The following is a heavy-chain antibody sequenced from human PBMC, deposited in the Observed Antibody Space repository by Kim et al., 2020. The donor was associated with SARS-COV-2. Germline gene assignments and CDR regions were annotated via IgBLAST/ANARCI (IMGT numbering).Heavy chain of an antibody. CDR3: ARDLLAVAGGYYYYGMDV. V-gene: IGHV3-7*01. J-gene: IGHJ6*01. CDR1: GFTFSSYW. CDR2: IKQDGSEK. Sequence: GGSLRLSCAASGFTFSSYWMSWVRQAPGKGLEWVANIKQDGSEKYYVDSVKGRFTISRDNAKNSLYLQMNSLRAEDTAVYSCARDLLAVAGGYYYYGMDVXGQGXXVTXXS. D-gene: IGHD6-19*01.